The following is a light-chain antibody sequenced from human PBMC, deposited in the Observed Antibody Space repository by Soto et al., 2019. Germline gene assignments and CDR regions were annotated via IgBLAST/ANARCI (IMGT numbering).Light chain of an antibody. Sequence: QSALTQPRSVSGSPGQSVTISCTGTTSDVGGYKYVSWYQQHPGKVPNLIIYDVSERPSGVPDRFSGSKSGNTASLSIAGLQAEEEADYYCCSYAGSYTVLFGGGTKLTVL. V-gene: IGLV2-11*01. J-gene: IGLJ2*01. CDR2: DVS. CDR3: CSYAGSYTVL. CDR1: TSDVGGYKY.